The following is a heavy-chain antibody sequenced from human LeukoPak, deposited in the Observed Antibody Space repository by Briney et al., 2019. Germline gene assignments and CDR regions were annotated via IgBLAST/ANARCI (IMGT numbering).Heavy chain of an antibody. CDR3: ARYASDLAVAGTLDY. D-gene: IGHD6-19*01. V-gene: IGHV3-7*01. CDR2: IKQDGSEK. CDR1: GFTFSSYW. Sequence: GGSLRLSCAASGFTFSSYWMSWVRQAPGKGLEWVANIKQDGSEKYYVDSAKGRFTISRDNAKNSLYLQMNSLRAEDTAVYYCARYASDLAVAGTLDYWGQGTLVTVSS. J-gene: IGHJ4*02.